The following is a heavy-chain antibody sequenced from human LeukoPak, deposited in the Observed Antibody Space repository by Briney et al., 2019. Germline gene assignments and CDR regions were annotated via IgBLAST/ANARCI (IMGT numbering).Heavy chain of an antibody. CDR2: IYHSGKT. V-gene: IGHV4-30-2*01. CDR3: ASRSAGGGATPFDY. CDR1: GGSISSGGYS. D-gene: IGHD1-26*01. J-gene: IGHJ4*02. Sequence: SETLSLTCAVSGGSISSGGYSWSWIRQPPGKGLEWIGYIYHSGKTYYNPSLKSRVTISVDRSKNQFSLKLSSVTAADTAVYYCASRSAGGGATPFDYWGQGTLVTVSS.